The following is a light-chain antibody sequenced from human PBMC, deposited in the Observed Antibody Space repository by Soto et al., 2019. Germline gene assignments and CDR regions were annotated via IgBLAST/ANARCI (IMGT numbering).Light chain of an antibody. CDR2: LGS. CDR3: MQALQTPFT. CDR1: QSLLYTNGYNY. Sequence: DLVMTQSPLSLPVTPGEPASISCRSSQSLLYTNGYNYLDWYLQKPGQSPQLLVYLGSNRASGVPDRFSGSGSGTDVTLKISRVEAEDVGIYYCMQALQTPFTFGGGTKVEIK. J-gene: IGKJ4*01. V-gene: IGKV2-28*01.